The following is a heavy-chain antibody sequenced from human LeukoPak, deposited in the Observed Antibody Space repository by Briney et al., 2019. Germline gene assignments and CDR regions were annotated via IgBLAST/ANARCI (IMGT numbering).Heavy chain of an antibody. CDR1: GGSISSSSYY. D-gene: IGHD3-10*01. J-gene: IGHJ5*02. V-gene: IGHV4-39*07. Sequence: SETLSLTCTVSGGSISSSSYYWGWIRQPPGKGLEWIGSIYYSGSTYYNPSLKSRVTISVDTSKNQFSLKLSSVTAADTAVYYCARIETVGLWFGELNPNNWFDPWGQGTLVTVSS. CDR2: IYYSGST. CDR3: ARIETVGLWFGELNPNNWFDP.